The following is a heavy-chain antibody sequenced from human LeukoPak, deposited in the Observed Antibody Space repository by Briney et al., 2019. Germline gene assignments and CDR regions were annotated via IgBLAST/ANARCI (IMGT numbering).Heavy chain of an antibody. J-gene: IGHJ4*02. V-gene: IGHV4-59*11. Sequence: KSSETLSLTCTVSGGSISSHYWSWIRQPPGKGLEWIGYIYYSGSTNYNPSLKSRVTISVDTSKNQFSLKLSSVTAADTAVYYCASFMVRGVMGYFDYWGQGTLVTVSS. CDR1: GGSISSHY. CDR3: ASFMVRGVMGYFDY. D-gene: IGHD3-10*01. CDR2: IYYSGST.